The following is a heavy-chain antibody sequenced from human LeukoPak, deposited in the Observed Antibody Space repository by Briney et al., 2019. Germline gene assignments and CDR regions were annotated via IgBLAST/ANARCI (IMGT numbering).Heavy chain of an antibody. Sequence: PSETLSLTCTVSGGSISSYYWSWIRQPAGKGLEWIGRIYTSGSTNYNPSLKSRVTMSVDTSKNQFSLKLSSVTAADTAVYYCARGSRITIFGVVNNDAFDIWGQGTMVTVSS. V-gene: IGHV4-4*07. J-gene: IGHJ3*02. CDR2: IYTSGST. CDR3: ARGSRITIFGVVNNDAFDI. D-gene: IGHD3-3*01. CDR1: GGSISSYY.